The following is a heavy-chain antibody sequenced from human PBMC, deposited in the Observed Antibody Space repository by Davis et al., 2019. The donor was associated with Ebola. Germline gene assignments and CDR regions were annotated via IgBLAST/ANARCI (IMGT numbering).Heavy chain of an antibody. Sequence: DSVKGRSTISRDNSKNTLYMQMNSLSAEDTAVYYCARDAYGSEDYGDFPYWYFDLWGRGTLVTVSS. J-gene: IGHJ2*01. V-gene: IGHV3-30*07. D-gene: IGHD4-17*01. CDR3: ARDAYGSEDYGDFPYWYFDL.